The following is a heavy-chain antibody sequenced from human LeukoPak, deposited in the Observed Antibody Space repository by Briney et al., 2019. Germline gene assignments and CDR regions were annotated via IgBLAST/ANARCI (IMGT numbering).Heavy chain of an antibody. V-gene: IGHV3-30*18. D-gene: IGHD2-21*01. CDR1: GFTFSSSG. J-gene: IGHJ6*02. Sequence: GGSLRLSCVASGFTFSSSGMHWVRQAPGKGLEWVAVISYDGRDKYYADSVKGRFTISRDNSKNTLYLQMNSLGAEDPAVYYCAKAGRVVFGNYYYYGLDVWGQGTTVTVSS. CDR2: ISYDGRDK. CDR3: AKAGRVVFGNYYYYGLDV.